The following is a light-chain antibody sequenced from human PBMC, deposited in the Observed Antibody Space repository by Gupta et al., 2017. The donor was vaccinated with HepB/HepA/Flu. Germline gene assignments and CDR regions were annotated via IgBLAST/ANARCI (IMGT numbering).Light chain of an antibody. CDR2: SNN. V-gene: IGLV1-44*01. CDR1: SSNIGSNT. J-gene: IGLJ2*01. Sequence: QSVLTQPPPASGTPGQRVTISCSGSSSNIGSNTVNWYQQLPGTAPKRLSYSNNQRPSGVPDRFSGSKSGTSAYLAISGLQSEDEADDYCAAWDDSRNGVVFGGGTKLTVL. CDR3: AAWDDSRNGVV.